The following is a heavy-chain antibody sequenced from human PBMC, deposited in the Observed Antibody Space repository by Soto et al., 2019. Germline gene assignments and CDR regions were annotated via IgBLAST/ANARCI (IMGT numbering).Heavy chain of an antibody. CDR1: GFTFSSYA. D-gene: IGHD1-26*01. J-gene: IGHJ5*02. V-gene: IGHV3-23*01. CDR3: AKHILRWELRHWLDP. Sequence: SGGSLRLSCAASGFTFSSYAMSWVRQAPGKGLEWVSAISGSGGSTYYADSVKGRFTISRDNSKNTLYLQMNSLRAEDTAVYYCAKHILRWELRHWLDPWGQGTLVTV. CDR2: ISGSGGST.